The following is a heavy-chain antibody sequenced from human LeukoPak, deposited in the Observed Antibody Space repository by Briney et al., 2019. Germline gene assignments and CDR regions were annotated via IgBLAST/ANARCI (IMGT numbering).Heavy chain of an antibody. CDR1: GGSISSHY. CDR2: IYYSGST. J-gene: IGHJ6*02. CDR3: ARLINYYYGMDV. D-gene: IGHD3-16*02. V-gene: IGHV4-59*08. Sequence: SETLSLTCIVSGGSISSHYWSWIRQPPGKGLEWIGYIYYSGSTNYNPSLKSRVTISVDTSKNQFSLKLSSVTAADTAVYYCARLINYYYGMDVWGQGTTVTVSS.